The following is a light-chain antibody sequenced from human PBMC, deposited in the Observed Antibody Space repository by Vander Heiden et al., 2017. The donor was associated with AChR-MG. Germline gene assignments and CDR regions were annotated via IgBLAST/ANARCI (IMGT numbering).Light chain of an antibody. V-gene: IGKV1-39*01. CDR3: QQSYSTLRLT. CDR2: AAS. J-gene: IGKJ4*01. Sequence: DIQMTQSPSSLSASVGDRVTITCRASQSISSYLNWYQQKPGKAPKLRIYAASSLQSGVPSRFSGSVSGTEFTLTISSLQPEDFATYYCQQSYSTLRLTFGGGTKVEIK. CDR1: QSISSY.